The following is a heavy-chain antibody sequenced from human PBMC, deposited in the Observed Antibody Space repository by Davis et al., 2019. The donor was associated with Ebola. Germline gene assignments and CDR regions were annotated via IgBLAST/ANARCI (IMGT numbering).Heavy chain of an antibody. CDR2: FNPDNGGT. J-gene: IGHJ4*02. CDR3: ARFALYPRSYFDS. CDR1: GYTFTAHF. V-gene: IGHV1-2*02. D-gene: IGHD2-8*01. Sequence: ASVTVSCQTSGYTFTAHFIHWVRQAPGHGIEWMGWFNPDNGGTNIAQKFQGRLKMAGATSDGRAQLELKNLRSDDTAVYYCARFALYPRSYFDSWGQGTLVTVSS.